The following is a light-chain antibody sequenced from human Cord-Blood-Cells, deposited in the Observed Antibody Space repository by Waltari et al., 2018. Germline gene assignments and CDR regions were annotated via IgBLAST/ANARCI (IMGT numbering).Light chain of an antibody. Sequence: AIQMTQSPSSLSASVGDRVTITCRASQRIRNDLGWYQQKPGKAPKLLIYAASSLQSGVPSRFSGSGSGTDFTLTISSLQPEDFATYYCLQDYNYLRTFGQGTKVEIK. V-gene: IGKV1-6*01. CDR1: QRIRND. CDR2: AAS. CDR3: LQDYNYLRT. J-gene: IGKJ1*01.